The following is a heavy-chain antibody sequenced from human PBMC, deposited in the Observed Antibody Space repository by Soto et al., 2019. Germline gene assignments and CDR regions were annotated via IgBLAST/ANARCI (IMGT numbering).Heavy chain of an antibody. CDR3: ARESGFGLHSKLFDY. CDR2: IYYSGST. D-gene: IGHD5-12*01. V-gene: IGHV4-31*03. CDR1: GGSISSGGYY. J-gene: IGHJ4*02. Sequence: SETLSLTCTVSGGSISSGGYYWSWIRQHPGKGLEWIGYIYYSGSTYYNPSLKSRVTISVDTSKNQFSLKLSSVTAADTAVYYCARESGFGLHSKLFDYWGQGTLVTVSS.